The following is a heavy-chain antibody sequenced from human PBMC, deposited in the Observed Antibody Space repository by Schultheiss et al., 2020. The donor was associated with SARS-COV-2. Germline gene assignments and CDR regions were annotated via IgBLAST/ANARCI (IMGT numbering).Heavy chain of an antibody. CDR3: ARDRYDFWSGYVSYWYFDL. CDR1: DDSIASGVYS. J-gene: IGHJ2*01. CDR2: IYYLGNT. D-gene: IGHD3-3*01. Sequence: SETLSLTCAVSDDSIASGVYSWTWIRQPPGKGLEWIGYIYYLGNTFYQSSLTSRATISLDKSKNQFSLTLRSVTAADTAVYYCARDRYDFWSGYVSYWYFDLWGQGTLVTVSS. V-gene: IGHV4-30-2*01.